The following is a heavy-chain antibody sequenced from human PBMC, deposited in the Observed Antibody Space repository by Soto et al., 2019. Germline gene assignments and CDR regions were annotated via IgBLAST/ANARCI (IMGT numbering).Heavy chain of an antibody. J-gene: IGHJ4*02. CDR3: ASFFGYSYGDY. CDR1: GGSIGSSRYY. CDR2: IYYSGST. Sequence: SETLSLTCTVSGGSIGSSRYYWGWIRQPPGKGLEWIGSIYYSGSTYYNPSLKSRVTISVDTSKNQFSLKLSSVTAADTAVYYCASFFGYSYGDYWGQGTLVTVSS. V-gene: IGHV4-39*01. D-gene: IGHD5-18*01.